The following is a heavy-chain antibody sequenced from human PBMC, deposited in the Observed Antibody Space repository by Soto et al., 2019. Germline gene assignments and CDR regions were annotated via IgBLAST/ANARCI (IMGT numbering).Heavy chain of an antibody. J-gene: IGHJ4*02. CDR3: AKGPYYDILTGYGDC. CDR2: ISGSGGRT. Sequence: EVQLMESGGGLVQPGGSLRLSCAASGITFSSYVMNWVRQAPGKGLEWVSAISGSGGRTYYADSVKGRFTISRDNSKNKMYLQMNSLRAEDTAVYYCAKGPYYDILTGYGDCWGQGALVTVSS. V-gene: IGHV3-23*01. D-gene: IGHD3-9*01. CDR1: GITFSSYV.